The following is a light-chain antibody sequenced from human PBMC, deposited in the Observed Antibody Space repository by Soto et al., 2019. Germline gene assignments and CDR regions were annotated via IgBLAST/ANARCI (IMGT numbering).Light chain of an antibody. V-gene: IGLV2-14*01. J-gene: IGLJ1*01. Sequence: QSALTQPASESGSPGHSITISCTATSSDVGGYNYVSWYQQHPGKAPKLMINEASNRPTDVSNRFSGSKSANTASLTISGLQAEDAAESYSISFTSSSTFVVGTGTTVPVL. CDR3: ISFTSSSTFV. CDR2: EAS. CDR1: SSDVGGYNY.